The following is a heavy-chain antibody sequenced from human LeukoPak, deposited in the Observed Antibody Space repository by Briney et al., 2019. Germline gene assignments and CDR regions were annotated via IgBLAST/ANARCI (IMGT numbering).Heavy chain of an antibody. V-gene: IGHV4-4*07. CDR1: GGSISSYY. CDR3: ARASGMAAAGSYYYGMDV. D-gene: IGHD6-13*01. J-gene: IGHJ6*02. Sequence: PSETLSLTCTVSGGSISSYYWSWIRQPAGKGLEWIGRIYTSGSTNYNPSLKSRVTMSVDTSKNQFSLKLSSVTAADTAVYYCARASGMAAAGSYYYGMDVWGQGTTVTVSS. CDR2: IYTSGST.